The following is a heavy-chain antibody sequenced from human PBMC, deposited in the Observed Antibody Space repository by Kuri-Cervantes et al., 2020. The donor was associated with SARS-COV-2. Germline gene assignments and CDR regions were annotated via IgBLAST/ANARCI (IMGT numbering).Heavy chain of an antibody. CDR1: GYTFTSYG. V-gene: IGHV1-18*01. J-gene: IGHJ6*03. D-gene: IGHD3-9*01. CDR2: ISAYNGNT. Sequence: ASVKVSCKASGYTFTSYGISWVRQAPGQGLEWMGWISAYNGNTNYAQKLQGRVTMTRDTSISTAYMELSRLRSDDTAVYYCARGPLPYDILTGYPMDYYYYMDVWGKGTTVTVSS. CDR3: ARGPLPYDILTGYPMDYYYYMDV.